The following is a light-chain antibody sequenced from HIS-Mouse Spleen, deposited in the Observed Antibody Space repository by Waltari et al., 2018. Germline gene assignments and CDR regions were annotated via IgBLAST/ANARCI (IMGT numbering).Light chain of an antibody. CDR1: SSDVGGYNY. V-gene: IGLV2-11*01. J-gene: IGLJ2*01. Sequence: QSALTQPRSVSGSPGQSVTISCTGTSSDVGGYNYVSWYQQHPGKATKLMIYDVSKRPSGVPDRFSGSKSGNTASLTISGLQAEDEADYYCCSYAGSYTFEKVFGGGTKLTVL. CDR3: CSYAGSYTFEKV. CDR2: DVS.